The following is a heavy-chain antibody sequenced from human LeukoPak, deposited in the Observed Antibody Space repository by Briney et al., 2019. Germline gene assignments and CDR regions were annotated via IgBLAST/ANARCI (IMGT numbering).Heavy chain of an antibody. V-gene: IGHV4-61*02. CDR2: IYTSRSA. CDR1: GGSISSGSYY. Sequence: PSQTLSLTCTVSGGSISSGSYYWSWIRQPAGKGLEWIGRIYTSRSANYNPSLKSRVTISVDTSKNQFSLKLSSVTAADTAVYYCATSDIVVVPAAIPYYYYYMDVWGKGTTVTVSS. D-gene: IGHD2-2*01. CDR3: ATSDIVVVPAAIPYYYYYMDV. J-gene: IGHJ6*03.